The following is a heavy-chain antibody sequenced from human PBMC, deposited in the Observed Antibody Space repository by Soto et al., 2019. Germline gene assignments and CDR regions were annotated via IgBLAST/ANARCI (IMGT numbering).Heavy chain of an antibody. CDR3: ARWSYLDY. D-gene: IGHD3-3*01. J-gene: IGHJ4*02. CDR1: GFSFCSDA. CDR2: ISGSDGKT. Sequence: LRLSCAASGFSFCSDALSWVRQAPGKGLEWVSTISGSDGKTFYADAVKGRFSISRDTSQNTLYLQMNSLRADDTAIYYCARWSYLDYWGQGTRVTVSS. V-gene: IGHV3-23*01.